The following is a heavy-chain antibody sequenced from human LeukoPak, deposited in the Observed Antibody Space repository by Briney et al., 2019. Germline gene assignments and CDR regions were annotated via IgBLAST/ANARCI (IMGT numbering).Heavy chain of an antibody. V-gene: IGHV1-69*05. J-gene: IGHJ6*03. CDR1: GGTFSSYA. CDR3: ARDQGDGYSMDYYYYYMDV. CDR2: IIPIFGTA. Sequence: SVKVSCKASGGTFSSYAISWVRQAPGQGLEWMGGIIPIFGTANYAQKFQGRVTITTDESTSTAYMELSSLRSEDTAVYYCARDQGDGYSMDYYYYYMDVWGKGTTVTVSS. D-gene: IGHD5-24*01.